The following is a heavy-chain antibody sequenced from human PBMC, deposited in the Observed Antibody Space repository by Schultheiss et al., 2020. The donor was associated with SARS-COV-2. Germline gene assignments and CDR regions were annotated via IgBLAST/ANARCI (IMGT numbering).Heavy chain of an antibody. CDR2: IYYSGST. CDR1: GGSISSYY. CDR3: ARGRYCSSTSCYFYYYYYYMDV. Sequence: SQTLSLTCTVSGGSISSYYWSWIRQHPGKGLEWIGYIYYSGSTYYNPSLKSRVTISVDTSKNQFSLKLSSVTAADTAVYYCARGRYCSSTSCYFYYYYYYMDVWGKGTTVTVSS. J-gene: IGHJ6*03. V-gene: IGHV4-31*03. D-gene: IGHD2-2*01.